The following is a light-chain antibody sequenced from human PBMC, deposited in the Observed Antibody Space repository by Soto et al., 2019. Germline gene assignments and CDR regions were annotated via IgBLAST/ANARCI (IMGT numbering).Light chain of an antibody. V-gene: IGLV2-8*01. CDR3: SSYAGSSNV. Sequence: QSSLPQPPSASGSPGQSVAISCTGTSSDVGGYNYASWYQQHPGKAPKLMIYEVNKRPSGVPDRFSGSKSGNTASLTVSGLQAEDEAAYYCSSYAGSSNVFGTGTKVTVL. J-gene: IGLJ1*01. CDR1: SSDVGGYNY. CDR2: EVN.